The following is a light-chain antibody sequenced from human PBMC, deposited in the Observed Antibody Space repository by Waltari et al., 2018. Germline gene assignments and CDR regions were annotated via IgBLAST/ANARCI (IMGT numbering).Light chain of an antibody. J-gene: IGLJ2*01. CDR2: EVS. CDR3: SSYTSSSIL. Sequence: QSALTQPASVSGSPGQSITISCTGTSSDVGGYNYVSWYQQHPGKAPKLMIYEVSNRPSGVSKRFSGSKSGTTASLTISGLQAEDEADYYCSSYTSSSILFGGGTKLTVL. CDR1: SSDVGGYNY. V-gene: IGLV2-14*01.